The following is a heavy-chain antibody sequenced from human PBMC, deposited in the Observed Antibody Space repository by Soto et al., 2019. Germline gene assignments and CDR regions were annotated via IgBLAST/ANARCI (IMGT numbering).Heavy chain of an antibody. CDR1: GWTFSSYA. D-gene: IGHD2-8*01. J-gene: IGHJ6*02. CDR3: ARELYCNDGVCSDYYPMDV. Sequence: SVKVSCKASGWTFSSYAFSWVRQAPGQGREWMGGIIPIFGTPNYAQKFQGRVTITADESTSTAYMELSSLGSEDTAVYYCARELYCNDGVCSDYYPMDVWGQRTTVNVSS. CDR2: IIPIFGTP. V-gene: IGHV1-69*13.